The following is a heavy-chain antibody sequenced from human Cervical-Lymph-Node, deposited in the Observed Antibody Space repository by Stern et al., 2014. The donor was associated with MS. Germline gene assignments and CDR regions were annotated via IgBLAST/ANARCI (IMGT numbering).Heavy chain of an antibody. CDR1: GFTFSSYA. V-gene: IGHV3-23*04. D-gene: IGHD2-15*01. CDR2: ISGSGGST. Sequence: EMQLVESGGGLVQPGGSLRLSCAASGFTFSSYAMSWVRQAPGKGLEWVSAISGSGGSTYYADSVKGRFTISRDNSKNTLYLQMNSLRAEDTAVYYCAKVASRDIVVVVAATGYFQHWGQGTLVTVSS. CDR3: AKVASRDIVVVVAATGYFQH. J-gene: IGHJ1*01.